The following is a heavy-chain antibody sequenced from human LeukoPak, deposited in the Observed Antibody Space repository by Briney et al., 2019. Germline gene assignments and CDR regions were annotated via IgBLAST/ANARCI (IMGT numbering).Heavy chain of an antibody. V-gene: IGHV3-23*01. Sequence: GGSLRLSCAASGFTFSSYAMSWVRQAPGKGLEWVSAISGSGGSTYYADSVKGRFTISRDNPKNTLYLQMNSLRAEDTAVYYCASAMIVVVKHDAFDIWGQGTMVTVSS. J-gene: IGHJ3*02. CDR2: ISGSGGST. CDR1: GFTFSSYA. CDR3: ASAMIVVVKHDAFDI. D-gene: IGHD3-22*01.